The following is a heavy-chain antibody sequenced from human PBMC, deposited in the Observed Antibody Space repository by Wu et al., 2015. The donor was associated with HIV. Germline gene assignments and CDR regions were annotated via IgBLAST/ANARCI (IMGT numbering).Heavy chain of an antibody. D-gene: IGHD1/OR15-1a*01. Sequence: QDQLVQSGAEVKKPGASVKVSCKVSGYSLSELSIHWVRQAPGQGLEWMGVINPGGVRVSYAQKFQGRVTMTSDTSTSTVHMDLSSLRSEDTAMYYCATRIGNMEAFNIWGQGTMVIVSS. CDR3: ATRIGNMEAFNI. V-gene: IGHV1-46*03. CDR1: GYSLSELS. CDR2: INPGGVRV. J-gene: IGHJ3*02.